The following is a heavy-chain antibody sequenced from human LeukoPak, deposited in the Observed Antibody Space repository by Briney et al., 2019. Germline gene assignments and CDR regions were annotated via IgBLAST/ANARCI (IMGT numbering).Heavy chain of an antibody. J-gene: IGHJ4*02. V-gene: IGHV3-21*04. CDR3: ARDLSQGATTNTNGYFDY. Sequence: PGGSLRLSCAASGFTVSSSYMSWVRRAPGKGLEWVSYIGSSGNYIYYADSVKGRFTISRDDAQNSLYLQMISLRGEDTAVYYCARDLSQGATTNTNGYFDYWGQGALVTVSS. CDR1: GFTVSSSY. CDR2: IGSSGNYI. D-gene: IGHD2-8*01.